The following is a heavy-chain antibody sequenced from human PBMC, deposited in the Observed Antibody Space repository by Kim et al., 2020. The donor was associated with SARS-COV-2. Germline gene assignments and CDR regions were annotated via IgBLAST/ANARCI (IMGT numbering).Heavy chain of an antibody. J-gene: IGHJ6*02. CDR3: ARGRQYCSSTSCYATRPPALRYYYYYGMDV. V-gene: IGHV4-34*01. CDR1: GGSFSGYY. Sequence: SETLSLTCAVYGGSFSGYYWSWIRQPPGKGLEWIGEINHSGSTNYNPSLKSRVTISVDTSKNQFSLKLSSVTAADTAVYYCARGRQYCSSTSCYATRPPALRYYYYYGMDVWGQGTTVTVSS. D-gene: IGHD2-2*01. CDR2: INHSGST.